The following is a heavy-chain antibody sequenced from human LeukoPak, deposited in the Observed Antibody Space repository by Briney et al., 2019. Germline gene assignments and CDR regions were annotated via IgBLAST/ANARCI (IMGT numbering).Heavy chain of an antibody. D-gene: IGHD4-17*01. J-gene: IGHJ4*02. Sequence: SETLSLTCTVSGDSISGYYWHWIRQPPGKGLEWIGHVFYSGTTKYHPSLKSRIAISVDTSSNQFSLKLRSVTTADTAVYYCARGITVTTTSDHLDFWGQGILVTVPS. V-gene: IGHV4-59*01. CDR1: GDSISGYY. CDR3: ARGITVTTTSDHLDF. CDR2: VFYSGTT.